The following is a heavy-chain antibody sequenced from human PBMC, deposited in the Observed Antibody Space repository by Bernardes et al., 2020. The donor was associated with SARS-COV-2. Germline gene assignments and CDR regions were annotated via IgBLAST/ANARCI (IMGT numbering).Heavy chain of an antibody. J-gene: IGHJ5*02. CDR1: GGSISRSTYY. CDR2: VYYSGHT. V-gene: IGHV4-39*01. CDR3: SRQHGSSSGNWFDP. D-gene: IGHD6-6*01. Sequence: SETLSLTCTVSGGSISRSTYYWGWVRLPPGKGLEWIGSVYYSGHTYYSPSLKSRVTMSVDTSKNHFSLRLSSVTAADTAVYYCSRQHGSSSGNWFDPWGQGTLVTVSS.